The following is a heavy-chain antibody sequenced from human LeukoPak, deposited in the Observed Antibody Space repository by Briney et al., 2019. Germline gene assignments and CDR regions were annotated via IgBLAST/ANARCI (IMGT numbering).Heavy chain of an antibody. Sequence: ASVKVSCKASGYTFTSYDINWVRQATGQGLEWMGWMNPNSGNTNYAQKFQERVTITRDMSTSTAYMELSSLRSEDTAVYYCAAGSITIFGVAVYGMDVWGQGATVTVSS. CDR2: MNPNSGNT. J-gene: IGHJ6*02. CDR1: GYTFTSYD. D-gene: IGHD3-3*01. V-gene: IGHV1-8*01. CDR3: AAGSITIFGVAVYGMDV.